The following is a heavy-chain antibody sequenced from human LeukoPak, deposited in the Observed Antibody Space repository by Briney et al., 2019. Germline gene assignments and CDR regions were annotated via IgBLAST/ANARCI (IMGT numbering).Heavy chain of an antibody. D-gene: IGHD2-15*01. CDR2: ISSSSSYM. V-gene: IGHV3-21*01. CDR1: GFTFTSYG. J-gene: IGHJ6*02. Sequence: GGSLRLSCAASGFTFTSYGMNWVRQAPGKGLEWVSSISSSSSYMNYADSVKGRFTISRDNAKNSLYLQMNTLRAEDTAVYYCARYCSGGTCYRAYGMDVWGQGTTVTVSS. CDR3: ARYCSGGTCYRAYGMDV.